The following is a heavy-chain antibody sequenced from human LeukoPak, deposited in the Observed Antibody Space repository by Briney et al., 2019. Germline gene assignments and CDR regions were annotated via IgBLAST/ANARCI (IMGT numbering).Heavy chain of an antibody. V-gene: IGHV3-21*01. D-gene: IGHD5-12*01. CDR3: AGDPTQWLRYGYFDY. CDR1: GFTFSSYS. CDR2: ISSSSSYI. J-gene: IGHJ4*02. Sequence: GGSLRLSCAASGFTFSSYSMNWVRQAPGKGLEWVSSISSSSSYIYYADSVKGRFTISRDNAKNSLYLQMNSLRAEDTAVYYCAGDPTQWLRYGYFDYWGQGTLVTVSS.